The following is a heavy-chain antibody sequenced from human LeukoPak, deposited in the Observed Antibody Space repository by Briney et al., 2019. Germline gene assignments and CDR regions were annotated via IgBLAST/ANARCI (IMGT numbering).Heavy chain of an antibody. D-gene: IGHD1-26*01. CDR1: GYTFDDYG. CDR3: ASDGLYSGSYLGY. Sequence: PGGSLRLSCAASGYTFDDYGMSWVRQAPGKGLEWASGINWNGGSTGYADSVKGRFTISRDNAKNSLYLQMNSLRAEDTALYYCASDGLYSGSYLGYWGQGTLVPVSS. CDR2: INWNGGST. J-gene: IGHJ4*02. V-gene: IGHV3-20*04.